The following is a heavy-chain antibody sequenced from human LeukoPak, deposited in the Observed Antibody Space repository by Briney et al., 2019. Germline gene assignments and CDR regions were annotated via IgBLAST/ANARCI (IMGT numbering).Heavy chain of an antibody. D-gene: IGHD6-13*01. CDR1: GYTFTGYY. CDR2: INPNSGGT. J-gene: IGHJ4*02. Sequence: ASVKVSCKASGYTFTGYYMHWVRQAPGQGLEWMGWINPNSGGTNYAQEFQGRVTITWDTSATTAYMELASLRSEDMAVYYCAREGSGYTETTNYFDYWGQGTLVTVSS. V-gene: IGHV1-2*02. CDR3: AREGSGYTETTNYFDY.